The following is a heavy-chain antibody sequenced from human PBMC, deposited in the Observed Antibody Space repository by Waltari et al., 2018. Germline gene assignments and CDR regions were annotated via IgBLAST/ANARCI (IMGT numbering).Heavy chain of an antibody. CDR3: AIFPAYSSAWSADY. Sequence: EVQLVESGGGLVNPGGSLRLSCAASGFTFRSFEMNWVRQAPGKGREWVAYISNFGGTVYYADSVQGRFIISRDNVKNSLDLQMDSLTAEDTAVYYCAIFPAYSSAWSADYWGRGTRVTVSS. V-gene: IGHV3-48*03. J-gene: IGHJ4*02. CDR1: GFTFRSFE. CDR2: ISNFGGTV. D-gene: IGHD6-19*01.